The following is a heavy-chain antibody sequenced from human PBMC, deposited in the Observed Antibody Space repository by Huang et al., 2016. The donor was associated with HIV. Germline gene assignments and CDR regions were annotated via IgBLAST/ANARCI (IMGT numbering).Heavy chain of an antibody. Sequence: QVHLQQWGAGLLKSAETLSLTCAVYGGSLSGYYWSWLRQTPGKGLEWIGEINHLVSPNYDPSLKSRVSISMDGSKKQFSRKLRSISDADTAVYFCARDATKNPRGWFDPWGQGTLVTVSS. V-gene: IGHV4-34*02. CDR3: ARDATKNPRGWFDP. D-gene: IGHD3-10*01. CDR1: GGSLSGYY. CDR2: INHLVSP. J-gene: IGHJ5*02.